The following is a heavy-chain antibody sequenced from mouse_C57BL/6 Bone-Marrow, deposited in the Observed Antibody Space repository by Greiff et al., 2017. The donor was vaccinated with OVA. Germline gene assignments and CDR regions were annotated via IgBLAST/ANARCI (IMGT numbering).Heavy chain of an antibody. J-gene: IGHJ2*01. CDR1: GYTFTSYW. CDR2: IHPNSGST. V-gene: IGHV1-64*01. CDR3: ARSQDSGSRP. Sequence: QVQLQQPGAELVKPGASVKLSCKASGYTFTSYWMHWVKQRPGQGLEWIGMIHPNSGSTNNNEKFKSKATLTVDKSSSTAYMQLSSLTSEDSAVYYCARSQDSGSRPWGQGTTLTVSS. D-gene: IGHD1-1*01.